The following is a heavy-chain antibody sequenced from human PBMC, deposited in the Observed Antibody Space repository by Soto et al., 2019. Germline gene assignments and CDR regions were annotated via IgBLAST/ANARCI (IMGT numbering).Heavy chain of an antibody. CDR1: GDSVSSHY. D-gene: IGHD5-12*01. V-gene: IGHV4-59*02. J-gene: IGHJ3*02. Sequence: SETLSLTCSVSGDSVSSHYWSWIRQPPGKGLEWIGYISYSGSTNYNPSLKSRVTIFVHTSENQLSLSLSSVTAADTAVYFCARDSWHIVATMLRSGGNGPKGAFDIWGQGTMVTVSS. CDR2: ISYSGST. CDR3: ARDSWHIVATMLRSGGNGPKGAFDI.